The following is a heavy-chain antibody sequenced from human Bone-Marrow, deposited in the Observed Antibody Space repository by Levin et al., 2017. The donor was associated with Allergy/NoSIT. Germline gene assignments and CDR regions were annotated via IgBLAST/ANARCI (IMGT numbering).Heavy chain of an antibody. CDR1: GGTFSSHS. CDR2: IAPVTGIG. CDR3: AREVGYSSSWAQGYLDL. Sequence: GASVKVSCKASGGTFSSHSFSWVRQAPGQGLEWVGRIAPVTGIGNYAEKFLGGVMLTADISTSTAYMELKSLRSDDTAVYFCAREVGYSSSWAQGYLDLWGQGTLVTVSS. V-gene: IGHV1-69*04. J-gene: IGHJ4*02. D-gene: IGHD6-13*01.